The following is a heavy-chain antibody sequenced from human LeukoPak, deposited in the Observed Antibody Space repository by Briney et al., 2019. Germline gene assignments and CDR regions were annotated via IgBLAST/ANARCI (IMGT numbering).Heavy chain of an antibody. V-gene: IGHV4-59*01. D-gene: IGHD6-13*01. Sequence: SETLSLTCTVSGGSISSYYWSWIRQPPGKGLEWIGYIYYSGSTNYNPTLKSRVTISVDTSKNQFSLKLSSVTAADTAVYYCATSSAAGTYYFDYWGQGTLVTVSS. J-gene: IGHJ4*02. CDR1: GGSISSYY. CDR2: IYYSGST. CDR3: ATSSAAGTYYFDY.